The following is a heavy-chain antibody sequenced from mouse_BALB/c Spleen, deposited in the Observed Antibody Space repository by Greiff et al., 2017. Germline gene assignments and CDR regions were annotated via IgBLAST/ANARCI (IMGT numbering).Heavy chain of an antibody. CDR3: ARDRGYYYAMDY. V-gene: IGHV5-9-4*01. CDR1: GFTFSSYA. D-gene: IGHD3-3*01. Sequence: EVHLVESGGGLVKPGGSLKLSCAASGFTFSSYAMSWVRQSPEKRLEWVAEISSGGSYTYYPDTVTGRFTISRDNAKNTLYLEMSSLRSEDTAMYYCARDRGYYYAMDYWGQGTSVTVSS. J-gene: IGHJ4*01. CDR2: ISSGGSYT.